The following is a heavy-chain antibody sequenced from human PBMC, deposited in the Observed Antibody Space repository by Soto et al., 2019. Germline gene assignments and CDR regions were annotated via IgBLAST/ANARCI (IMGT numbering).Heavy chain of an antibody. CDR3: VKGGASEIYSSYYVMDV. Sequence: GASVKVSCKVFGYTLNDLSIHWVRQAPGKGLEWMGGFDPEHGEAVYAQKFQGRVTMTEETSTDTAYMEVSNLRSEDTAVYYCVKGGASEIYSSYYVMDVCGQGTTVTVSS. CDR1: GYTLNDLS. CDR2: FDPEHGEA. J-gene: IGHJ6*02. D-gene: IGHD2-15*01. V-gene: IGHV1-24*01.